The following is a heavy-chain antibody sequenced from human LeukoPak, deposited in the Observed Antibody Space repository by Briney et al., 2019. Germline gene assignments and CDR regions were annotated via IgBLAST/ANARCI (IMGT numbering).Heavy chain of an antibody. J-gene: IGHJ4*02. D-gene: IGHD2-21*01. V-gene: IGHV3-7*01. CDR3: ARDPGYFALDF. CDR1: GFTFSNYW. CDR2: INKDGTAL. Sequence: GGSLRLSCVVSGFTFSNYWMNWVRQAPGKGLEWVAIINKDGTALNYVDSVKGRFTISRDNAKNSLYLQMSSLRAEDTAVYYCARDPGYFALDFWGQGALVTVSS.